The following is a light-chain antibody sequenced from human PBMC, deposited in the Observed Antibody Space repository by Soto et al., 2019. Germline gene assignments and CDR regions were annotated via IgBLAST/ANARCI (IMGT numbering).Light chain of an antibody. V-gene: IGKV1-39*01. CDR2: GAT. CDR3: QQSYSTPLYT. Sequence: DIQMTQSPSSLSASVGDRVTITCRASQSISSYLNWYQQKPGKASKVLIYGATTLQSGVPSRFSGSGSGTDFTLTISSLQPEDFATYYCQQSYSTPLYTFGQGTKLEI. CDR1: QSISSY. J-gene: IGKJ2*01.